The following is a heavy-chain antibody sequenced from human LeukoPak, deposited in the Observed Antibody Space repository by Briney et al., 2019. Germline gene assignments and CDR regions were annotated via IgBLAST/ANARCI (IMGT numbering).Heavy chain of an antibody. Sequence: PGGSLRLSCAASGFTFSPYWMHWVRQAPGKGLVWVSRINSDGSSTSYADSVKGRFTISRDNAKNTLYPQMNSLRAEDTAVYYCARGDYVWGSYRLYYFDYWGQGTLVTVSS. V-gene: IGHV3-74*01. CDR2: INSDGSST. D-gene: IGHD3-16*02. CDR3: ARGDYVWGSYRLYYFDY. J-gene: IGHJ4*02. CDR1: GFTFSPYW.